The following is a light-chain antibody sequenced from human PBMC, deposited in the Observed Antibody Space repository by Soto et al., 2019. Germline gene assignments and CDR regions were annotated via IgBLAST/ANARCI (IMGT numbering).Light chain of an antibody. CDR1: SSNIGNYD. CDR3: GTWDSSLSAGL. J-gene: IGLJ2*01. V-gene: IGLV1-51*01. CDR2: DNN. Sequence: QSVLTQPPSVSVAPGQKVTISCSGSSSNIGNYDVSWYQQLPGTAPKLLIYDNNKRPSGIPDRFSGSKSGTSATLGITGLQTGDEADYYCGTWDSSLSAGLFGGGTKLTVL.